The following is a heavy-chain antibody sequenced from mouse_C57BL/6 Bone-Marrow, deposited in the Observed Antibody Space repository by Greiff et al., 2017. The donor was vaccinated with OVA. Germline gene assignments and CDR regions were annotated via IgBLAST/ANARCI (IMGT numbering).Heavy chain of an antibody. V-gene: IGHV14-4*01. Sequence: EVQLQQSGAELVRPGASVKLSCTASGFNIKDDYMHWVKQRPEQGLEWIGWIDPENGDTEYASKFQGKATITADTSSNTAYLQLSSLTSEDTAVYYCTTRGYSYYFDYWGQGTTLTVSS. CDR3: TTRGYSYYFDY. J-gene: IGHJ2*01. D-gene: IGHD2-3*01. CDR2: IDPENGDT. CDR1: GFNIKDDY.